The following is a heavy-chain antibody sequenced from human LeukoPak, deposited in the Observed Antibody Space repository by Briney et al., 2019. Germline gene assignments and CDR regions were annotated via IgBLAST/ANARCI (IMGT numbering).Heavy chain of an antibody. CDR3: ARARWFGESPYMDV. D-gene: IGHD3-10*01. J-gene: IGHJ6*03. CDR2: INPNSGGT. V-gene: IGHV1-2*02. CDR1: GYTFTGYY. Sequence: ASVKVSCKASGYTFTGYYMHWVRQAPGQGLEWMGWINPNSGGTNYAQKFQGRATMTRDTSISTAYMELSRLRSDDTAVYYCARARWFGESPYMDVWGKGTTVTVSS.